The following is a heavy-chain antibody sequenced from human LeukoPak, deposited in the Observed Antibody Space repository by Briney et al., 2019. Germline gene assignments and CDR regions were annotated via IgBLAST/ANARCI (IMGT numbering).Heavy chain of an antibody. D-gene: IGHD5-18*01. J-gene: IGHJ4*02. Sequence: TLSLTCTVSGGSISSGGYYWRWIRQHPGKGLEWIGYIYYSGSTYYNPSLKSRVTISVDTSKNQFSLKLSSVTAADTAVYYCARVGYSYVFDYWGQGTLVTVSS. CDR1: GGSISSGGYY. CDR3: ARVGYSYVFDY. V-gene: IGHV4-31*03. CDR2: IYYSGST.